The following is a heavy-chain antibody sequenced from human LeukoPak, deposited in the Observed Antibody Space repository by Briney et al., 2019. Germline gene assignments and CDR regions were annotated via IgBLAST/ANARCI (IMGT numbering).Heavy chain of an antibody. Sequence: PGRSLRLSCAASGFTFSSYAMHWVRQAPGKGLEWVAVISYDGSNKYYADSVKGRFTISRDNSKNTLYLQMNSLRAEDTAVYYCARDGPSRIAVAGSFDDWGQGTLVTVSS. CDR3: ARDGPSRIAVAGSFDD. CDR2: ISYDGSNK. D-gene: IGHD6-19*01. V-gene: IGHV3-30-3*01. CDR1: GFTFSSYA. J-gene: IGHJ4*02.